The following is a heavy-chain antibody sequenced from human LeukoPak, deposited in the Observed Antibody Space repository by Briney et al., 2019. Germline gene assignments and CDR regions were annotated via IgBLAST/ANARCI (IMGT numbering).Heavy chain of an antibody. D-gene: IGHD2-2*01. V-gene: IGHV3-48*03. CDR2: ISSSGDTI. Sequence: GGSLRLSCAASEFTFSSYEMNWVRQAPGKGLEWVSYISSSGDTIYYADSVKGRFTVSRDNAKNSLYLQMNSLRAEDTAVYYCARVPYCSSTSCYGYPGYYFDYWGQGTLVTVSS. J-gene: IGHJ4*02. CDR3: ARVPYCSSTSCYGYPGYYFDY. CDR1: EFTFSSYE.